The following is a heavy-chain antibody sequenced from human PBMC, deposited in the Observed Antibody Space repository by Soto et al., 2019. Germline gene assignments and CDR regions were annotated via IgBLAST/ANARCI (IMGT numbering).Heavy chain of an antibody. Sequence: PSETLSLTCAVSGYSISSGYYWGWIRQPPGKRLEWIGSIYHSGSTYYNPSLKSRVTISVDTSKNQFSLKLSSVTAADTAVYYCARHAKTGMDVWGQGTTVTVSS. J-gene: IGHJ6*02. CDR3: ARHAKTGMDV. CDR1: GYSISSGYY. V-gene: IGHV4-38-2*01. CDR2: IYHSGST.